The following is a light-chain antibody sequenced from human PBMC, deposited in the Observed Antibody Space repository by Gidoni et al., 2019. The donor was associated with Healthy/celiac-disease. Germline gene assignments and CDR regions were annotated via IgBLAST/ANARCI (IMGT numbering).Light chain of an antibody. CDR3: QSADSSGTYPSVV. CDR1: ALPKQY. J-gene: IGLJ2*01. CDR2: KDS. V-gene: IGLV3-25*03. Sequence: SYELTQPPSVSVSPGQTARITCSGDALPKQYAYWYQQEPGQAPVLVIYKDSERPSGIPERFSGSSSGTTVTLTISGVQAEDEADYYCQSADSSGTYPSVVFGGGTKLTVL.